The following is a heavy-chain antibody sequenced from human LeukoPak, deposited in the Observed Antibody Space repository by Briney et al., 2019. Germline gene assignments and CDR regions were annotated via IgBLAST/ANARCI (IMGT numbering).Heavy chain of an antibody. V-gene: IGHV3-33*01. CDR2: IWYDGSNK. CDR1: GFTFSSYG. Sequence: PGRSLRLSCAASGFTFSSYGMHWVRQASGKGLEWVAVIWYDGSNKYYADSVKGRFTISRDNSKNTLYLQMNSLRAEDTAVYYCASDSSGYFHYWGQGTLVTVSS. D-gene: IGHD3-22*01. CDR3: ASDSSGYFHY. J-gene: IGHJ4*02.